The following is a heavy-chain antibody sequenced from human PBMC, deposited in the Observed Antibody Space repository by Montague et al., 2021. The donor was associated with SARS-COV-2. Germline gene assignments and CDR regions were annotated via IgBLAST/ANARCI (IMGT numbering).Heavy chain of an antibody. J-gene: IGHJ6*02. CDR2: IYYSGST. CDR3: ARHLRVTTVTSHMYHYAMDV. CDR1: GDSISNYS. Sequence: SETLSLTCSVSGDSISNYSWSWIRQSPGKGLEWIGYIYYSGSTNYNPSLTSRVTISVDTSKNQVSLKLTSVTAADTAVYYCARHLRVTTVTSHMYHYAMDVWGQGTTGTVS. D-gene: IGHD4-11*01. V-gene: IGHV4-59*08.